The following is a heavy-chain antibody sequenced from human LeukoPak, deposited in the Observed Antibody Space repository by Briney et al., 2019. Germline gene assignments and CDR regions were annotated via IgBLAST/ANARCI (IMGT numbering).Heavy chain of an antibody. CDR3: ARGAPGLHYRSIDY. V-gene: IGHV3-48*01. D-gene: IGHD4-11*01. J-gene: IGHJ4*02. CDR1: GFTFSSYS. CDR2: ISSSSTTI. Sequence: GGSLRLSCAASGFTFSSYSMNWVRQAPGKGLKWVSYISSSSTTIYYADSVKGRFTISRDNAKNSLYLQMNSLRAEDTAVYYCARGAPGLHYRSIDYWGQGTLVTASS.